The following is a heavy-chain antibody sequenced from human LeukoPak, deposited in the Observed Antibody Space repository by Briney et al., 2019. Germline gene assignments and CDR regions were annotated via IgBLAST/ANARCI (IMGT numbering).Heavy chain of an antibody. Sequence: PGGSLRLSCAASGFTFASYVMSWVRQAPGKGLEWVSRMNNDGSGTTYADSVRGRFTISRDNAKNTLYLQMNSLRVEDTAVYFCAREIMVSREWYFDLWGRGTLVTVAS. D-gene: IGHD2-21*01. V-gene: IGHV3-74*01. J-gene: IGHJ2*01. CDR2: MNNDGSGT. CDR1: GFTFASYV. CDR3: AREIMVSREWYFDL.